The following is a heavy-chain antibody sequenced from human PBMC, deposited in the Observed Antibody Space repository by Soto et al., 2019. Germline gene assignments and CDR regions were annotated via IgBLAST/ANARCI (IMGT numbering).Heavy chain of an antibody. CDR3: TRESGDWPLNWFDP. V-gene: IGHV3-74*01. Sequence: QSGGSLRLSCAASGFNFTNHWMHWVRQAPGKGLVWVSRITSDGKSKAYAESVKGRFAISRDNAKNTVYLQMNGLTVEDTAVYYCTRESGDWPLNWFDPWGQGTLVTVSS. CDR1: GFNFTNHW. D-gene: IGHD2-21*02. CDR2: ITSDGKSK. J-gene: IGHJ5*02.